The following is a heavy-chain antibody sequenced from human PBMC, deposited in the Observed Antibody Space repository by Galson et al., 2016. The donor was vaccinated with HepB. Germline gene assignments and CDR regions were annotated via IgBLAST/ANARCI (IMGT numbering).Heavy chain of an antibody. J-gene: IGHJ4*02. CDR3: ARGGGPLSPSDY. V-gene: IGHV3-30-3*01. Sequence: SLRLSCAASGFSFRNYAMHWVRQAPGKGLEWVAVISYDGIDKYYAESVKGRFTISRDNDKNTLYLQMNSLRPEDTAMFYCARGGGPLSPSDYWGQGTLVTVSS. CDR2: ISYDGIDK. D-gene: IGHD3-16*01. CDR1: GFSFRNYA.